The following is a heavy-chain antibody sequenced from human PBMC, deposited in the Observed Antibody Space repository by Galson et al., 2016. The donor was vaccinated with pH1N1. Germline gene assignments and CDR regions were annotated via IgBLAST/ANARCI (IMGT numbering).Heavy chain of an antibody. CDR1: GFTFRDYL. CDR3: VRDHDYGDSDPSHYYNGMDV. D-gene: IGHD4-17*01. V-gene: IGHV3-7*01. J-gene: IGHJ6*02. CDR2: IKQEGSEK. Sequence: SLRLSCAASGFTFRDYLMSWARQAPGKGLEWVANIKQEGSEKYYVDSVKGRFTISRDNAKSSLYLQMISLRAEDTAVYYSVRDHDYGDSDPSHYYNGMDVWGQGTTVTVSS.